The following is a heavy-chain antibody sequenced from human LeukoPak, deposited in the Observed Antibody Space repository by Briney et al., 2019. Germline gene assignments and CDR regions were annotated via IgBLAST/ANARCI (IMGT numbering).Heavy chain of an antibody. CDR3: ARATDRSYDDFWSGYLSSFDY. Sequence: GGSLRLSCEASGFIFSESAMHWVRQAPGKGLEWVAVMSSDGANIYYAASVTGRFTISRENGAETLYLQMKSLTADDTALYYCARATDRSYDDFWSGYLSSFDYWGQGTLVTVSS. D-gene: IGHD3-3*01. CDR1: GFIFSESA. CDR2: MSSDGANI. V-gene: IGHV3-30-3*01. J-gene: IGHJ4*02.